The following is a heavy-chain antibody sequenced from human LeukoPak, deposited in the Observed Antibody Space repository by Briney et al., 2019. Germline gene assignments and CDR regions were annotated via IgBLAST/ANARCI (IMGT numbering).Heavy chain of an antibody. CDR2: ISASTGNR. CDR1: GFIFTTYG. Sequence: GASVKVSCKASGFIFTTYGISWVRQAPGQGLEWMGWISASTGNRNYAQKFQGRVTMTTDTATSTAYMDLRSLRSDDTAVYYCARSRKGGGGKFDYWGQGTLVTVSS. V-gene: IGHV1-18*01. J-gene: IGHJ4*02. CDR3: ARSRKGGGGKFDY. D-gene: IGHD3-16*01.